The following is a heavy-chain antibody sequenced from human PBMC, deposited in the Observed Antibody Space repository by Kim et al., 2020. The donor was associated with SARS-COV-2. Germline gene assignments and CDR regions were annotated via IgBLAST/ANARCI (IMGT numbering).Heavy chain of an antibody. CDR3: ARGDFDIVLMVYVNDAFDI. CDR1: GGSFSGYY. CDR2: INHSGST. D-gene: IGHD2-8*01. Sequence: SETLSLTCAVYGGSFSGYYWSWIRQPPGKGLEWIGEINHSGSTNYNPSLKSRVTISVDTSKNQFSLKLSSVTAADTAVYYCARGDFDIVLMVYVNDAFDICGRGTMVTVSS. V-gene: IGHV4-34*01. J-gene: IGHJ3*02.